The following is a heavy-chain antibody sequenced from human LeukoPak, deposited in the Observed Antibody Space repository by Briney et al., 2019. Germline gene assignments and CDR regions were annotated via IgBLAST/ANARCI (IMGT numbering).Heavy chain of an antibody. CDR1: GGTFSSYA. CDR2: IIPIFGTA. D-gene: IGHD2-2*01. J-gene: IGHJ3*02. Sequence: SSVKVSCKASGGTFSSYAISWVRQAPGQGLEWMGGIIPIFGTANYAQKFQGRVTITADESTSTAYMELSSLSSDDTAVYYCARARASSTSSYAYEIWGQGTIVTVSS. V-gene: IGHV1-69*01. CDR3: ARARASSTSSYAYEI.